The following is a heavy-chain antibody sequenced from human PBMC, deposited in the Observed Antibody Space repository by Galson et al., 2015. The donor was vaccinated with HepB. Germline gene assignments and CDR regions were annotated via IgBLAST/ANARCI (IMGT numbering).Heavy chain of an antibody. Sequence: PALVKPTQTLTLTCTFSGFSLSTSGMCVSWIRQPPGKALEWLARIDWDDERYYSTSLKTRLTISKDTSKNQVVLTMTTMDPVDTATYYCARTPLVGATHFDSWGQGTLVTVSS. V-gene: IGHV2-70*11. CDR3: ARTPLVGATHFDS. J-gene: IGHJ4*02. CDR1: GFSLSTSGMC. CDR2: IDWDDER. D-gene: IGHD1-26*01.